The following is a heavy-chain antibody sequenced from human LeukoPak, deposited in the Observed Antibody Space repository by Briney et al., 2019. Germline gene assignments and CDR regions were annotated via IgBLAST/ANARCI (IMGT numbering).Heavy chain of an antibody. V-gene: IGHV4-39*01. CDR1: GGSISSSSYY. CDR2: IYYSGST. Sequence: SETLSLTCTVSGGSISSSSYYWGRIPQPPGKGLEWIGSIYYSGSTYDNPSLRSRVTISVDTYKNLFSLKLSSVTAADTAVYNFARHSRYGSGSCDYCGQGTLVTVSS. CDR3: ARHSRYGSGSCDY. D-gene: IGHD3-10*01. J-gene: IGHJ4*02.